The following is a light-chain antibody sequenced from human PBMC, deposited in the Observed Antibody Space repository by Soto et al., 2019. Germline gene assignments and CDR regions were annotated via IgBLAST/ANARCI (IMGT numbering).Light chain of an antibody. Sequence: QSALTQPASVSGSPGQSITISCTGTSSDVGAYDYVSWYQQHPGKAPKLMIFEVTNRPSGVSNRFSGSKSGNTASLTISGLQAEDEAHYHCSSYTTSNTGVFGGGTKLTVL. V-gene: IGLV2-14*01. CDR1: SSDVGAYDY. CDR3: SSYTTSNTGV. CDR2: EVT. J-gene: IGLJ3*02.